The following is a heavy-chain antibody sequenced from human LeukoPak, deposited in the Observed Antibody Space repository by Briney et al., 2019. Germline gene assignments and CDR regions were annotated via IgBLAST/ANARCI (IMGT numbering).Heavy chain of an antibody. J-gene: IGHJ6*02. V-gene: IGHV3-30*18. Sequence: PGRSLRLSCAASGFTFSSYGMHWGRQAPGKGLEGVAVISYDRSNKYYADSVKGRFTISRDNSKNTLYLQMNSLRAEDTAVYYCAKDEYYDFWSGYSFYYYYGMDVWGQGTTVTVSS. D-gene: IGHD3-3*01. CDR1: GFTFSSYG. CDR2: ISYDRSNK. CDR3: AKDEYYDFWSGYSFYYYYGMDV.